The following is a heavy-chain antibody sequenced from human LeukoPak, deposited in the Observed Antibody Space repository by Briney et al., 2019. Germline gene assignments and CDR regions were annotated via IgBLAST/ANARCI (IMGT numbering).Heavy chain of an antibody. J-gene: IGHJ5*02. CDR3: ARDNSSGWYLNWFDP. D-gene: IGHD6-19*01. CDR1: GGSISSYY. CDR2: IYYSGST. Sequence: SETLSLTCTVSGGSISSYYWSWIRQPPGKGLEWIGYIYYSGSTNYNPSLKSRVTISVDTSKNQFSLKLCSVTAADTAVYYCARDNSSGWYLNWFDPWGQGTLVTVSS. V-gene: IGHV4-59*01.